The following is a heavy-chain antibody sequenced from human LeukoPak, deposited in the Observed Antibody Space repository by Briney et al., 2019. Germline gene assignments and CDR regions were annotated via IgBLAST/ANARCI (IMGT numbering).Heavy chain of an antibody. D-gene: IGHD3-16*01. CDR1: GYTLTHQW. V-gene: IGHV5-51*01. J-gene: IGHJ4*02. CDR2: IYPHDSDT. Sequence: ESLKIPCEASGYTLTHQWIGWVRQIPRAGLEGVGIIYPHDSDTIYSPSFQGHVTISADTSINNAYLEWRSLEASDTAMYYCARHSDVVGAIWGQGTQVTVSS. CDR3: ARHSDVVGAI.